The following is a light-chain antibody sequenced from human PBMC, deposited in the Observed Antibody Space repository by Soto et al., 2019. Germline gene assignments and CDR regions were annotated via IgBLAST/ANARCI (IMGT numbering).Light chain of an antibody. J-gene: IGLJ1*01. CDR3: PSYTSASTYV. Sequence: QSVLTQPPSVSAAPGQKVTISCTGSSSNIGAGYDVHWYQQLPGTAPKLLIYGNTNRPSGVPDRFSGSKSGTSASLAITGLQAEDEADYYRPSYTSASTYVFGTVTKVTVL. V-gene: IGLV1-40*01. CDR2: GNT. CDR1: SSNIGAGYD.